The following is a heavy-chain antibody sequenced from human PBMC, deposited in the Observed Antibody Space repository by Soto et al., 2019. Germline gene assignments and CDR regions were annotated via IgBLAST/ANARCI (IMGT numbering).Heavy chain of an antibody. Sequence: PSETLSLTCTVSGGSISSGDYYWSWIRQPPGKGLEWIGYIYYSGSTYYNPSLKSRVTISVDTSKNQFSLKLSSVTAADTAVYYCARDRPIRGDYYYYYGMDVWGQRTTVTVSS. CDR1: GGSISSGDYY. J-gene: IGHJ6*02. V-gene: IGHV4-30-4*01. CDR2: IYYSGST. CDR3: ARDRPIRGDYYYYYGMDV.